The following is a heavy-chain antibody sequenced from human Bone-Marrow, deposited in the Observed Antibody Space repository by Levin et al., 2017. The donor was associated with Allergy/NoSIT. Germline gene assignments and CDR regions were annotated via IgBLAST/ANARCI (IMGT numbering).Heavy chain of an antibody. CDR1: GYTLTELS. V-gene: IGHV1-24*01. Sequence: ASVKVSCKVSGYTLTELSMNWVRQAPGKGLEWMGGFDPEDGETIYAQKFQGRVTVTEDTSTDTAYMELSSLRSEDTAVYYCAAGGPTGFSWFDPWGQGTLVTVSS. J-gene: IGHJ5*02. D-gene: IGHD3-10*01. CDR2: FDPEDGET. CDR3: AAGGPTGFSWFDP.